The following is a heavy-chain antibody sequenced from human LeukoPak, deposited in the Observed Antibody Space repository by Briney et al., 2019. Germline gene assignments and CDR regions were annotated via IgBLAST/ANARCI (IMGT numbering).Heavy chain of an antibody. Sequence: PSETLSLTCAVYGGSFSGYYWSWIRQPPGKGLEWIGEINHSGSTNYNPSLKSRVTISVDTSKNQFSLRLSSVTAADTAVYYCARLVAVAGTNGMYHFDYWGQGTLVTVSS. D-gene: IGHD6-19*01. CDR2: INHSGST. V-gene: IGHV4-34*01. CDR1: GGSFSGYY. CDR3: ARLVAVAGTNGMYHFDY. J-gene: IGHJ4*02.